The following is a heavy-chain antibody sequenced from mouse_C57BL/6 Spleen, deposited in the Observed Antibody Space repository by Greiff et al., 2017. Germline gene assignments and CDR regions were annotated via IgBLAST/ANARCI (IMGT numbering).Heavy chain of an antibody. J-gene: IGHJ2*01. Sequence: EVQLQQSGPELVKPGASVKISCKASGYTFTDYYMNWVKQSHGKSLEWIGDINPNNGGTSYNQKFKGKATLTVDKSSSTAYMELRSLTSEDSAVYYCARVLLRSPYYFDYWGQGTTLTVSS. CDR3: ARVLLRSPYYFDY. D-gene: IGHD1-1*01. CDR2: INPNNGGT. V-gene: IGHV1-26*01. CDR1: GYTFTDYY.